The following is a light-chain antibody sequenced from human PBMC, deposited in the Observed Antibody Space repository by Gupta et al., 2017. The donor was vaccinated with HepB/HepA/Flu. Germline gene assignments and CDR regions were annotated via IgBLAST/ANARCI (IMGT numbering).Light chain of an antibody. CDR1: SSDVGGYKY. CDR3: SSYTSSSTYV. CDR2: DVS. Sequence: SALTQPAPVSGSPGQSITISCTGTSSDVGGYKYVSWYQQHPGKAPKLMIYDVSNRPSGVSNRFSGSKSGNTASLTISGRQAEDEADYYCSSYTSSSTYVFGTGTKVTVL. V-gene: IGLV2-14*03. J-gene: IGLJ1*01.